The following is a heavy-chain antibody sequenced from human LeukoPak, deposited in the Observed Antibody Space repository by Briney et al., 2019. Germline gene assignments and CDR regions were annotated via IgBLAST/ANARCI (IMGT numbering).Heavy chain of an antibody. CDR3: ARPASWARHWFDP. CDR1: GGFFSGYY. D-gene: IGHD3-10*01. V-gene: IGHV4-34*01. CDR2: INHSGST. J-gene: IGHJ5*02. Sequence: SETLSLTCAVYGGFFSGYYWSWIRQPPGKGLEWIGEINHSGSTNYNPSLKSRVTISVDTSKNQFSLKLSSVTAADTAVYYCARPASWARHWFDPWGQGTLVTVSS.